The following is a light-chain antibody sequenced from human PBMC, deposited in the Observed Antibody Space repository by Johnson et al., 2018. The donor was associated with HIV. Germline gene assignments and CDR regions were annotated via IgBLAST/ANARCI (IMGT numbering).Light chain of an antibody. CDR2: ENN. CDR1: SSNIGKNY. J-gene: IGLJ1*01. Sequence: QSFLTQPPSVSAAPGQKVTISCSGSSSNIGKNYVSWYQQFPGTAPKLLIYENNKRPSGIPDRFSGSKSGTSATLGISGLQTGDEADYYCGTWDTSLTVGVFGTGTKVTVL. CDR3: GTWDTSLTVGV. V-gene: IGLV1-51*02.